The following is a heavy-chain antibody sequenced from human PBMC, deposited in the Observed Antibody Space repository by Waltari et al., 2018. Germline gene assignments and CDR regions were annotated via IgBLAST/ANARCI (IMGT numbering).Heavy chain of an antibody. CDR2: FDPEDGET. CDR1: GYTLTELS. CDR3: ATQVLSGWTTEELDY. D-gene: IGHD6-19*01. J-gene: IGHJ4*02. Sequence: QVQLVQSGAEVKKPGASVKVSCKVSGYTLTELSMHWVRQAPGKGLEWMGGFDPEDGETIYAQKFQGRVTRTEDTSTDTAYMELSSLRSEDTAVYYCATQVLSGWTTEELDYWGQGTLVTVSS. V-gene: IGHV1-24*01.